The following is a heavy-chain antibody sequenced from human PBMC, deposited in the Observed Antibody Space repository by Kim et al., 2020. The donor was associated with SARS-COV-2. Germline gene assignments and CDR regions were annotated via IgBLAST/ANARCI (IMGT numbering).Heavy chain of an antibody. J-gene: IGHJ5*02. CDR2: ISYDGSNK. D-gene: IGHD3-9*01. CDR1: GFTFSSYA. V-gene: IGHV3-30*04. Sequence: GGSLRLSCAASGFTFSSYAMHWVRQAPGKGLEWVAVISYDGSNKYYADSVKGRFTISRDNSKNTLYLQMNSLRAEDTAVYYCARGDDILTGRSLGWFDPWGQGTLVTVSS. CDR3: ARGDDILTGRSLGWFDP.